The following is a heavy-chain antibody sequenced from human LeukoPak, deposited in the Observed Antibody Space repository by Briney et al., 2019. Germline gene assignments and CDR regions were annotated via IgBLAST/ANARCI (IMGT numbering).Heavy chain of an antibody. CDR2: IKQDGSEK. J-gene: IGHJ4*02. V-gene: IGHV3-7*01. D-gene: IGHD1-26*01. CDR1: RFTFSSYW. CDR3: ARELGEVGATTDYFDY. Sequence: GGSLRLSCAASRFTFSSYWMSWVRQAPGNGLEWVANIKQDGSEKYYVDSVKGRFTISRDNAKNSLYLQMNSLRAEDTAVYYCARELGEVGATTDYFDYWGQGTLVTVSS.